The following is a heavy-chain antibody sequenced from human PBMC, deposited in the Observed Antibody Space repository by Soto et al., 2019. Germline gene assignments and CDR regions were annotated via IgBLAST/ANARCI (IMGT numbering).Heavy chain of an antibody. J-gene: IGHJ4*02. Sequence: PGGSLRLSCAASGFTFSSYGMHLVRQAPGKGLECVSVISYDGSNKYYADSLKGRFTISRDNSKNTLYLQMNSLRAEDTAVYYCAKSVGVVVAASAYWGQGTLVTVSS. D-gene: IGHD2-15*01. V-gene: IGHV3-30*18. CDR1: GFTFSSYG. CDR3: AKSVGVVVAASAY. CDR2: ISYDGSNK.